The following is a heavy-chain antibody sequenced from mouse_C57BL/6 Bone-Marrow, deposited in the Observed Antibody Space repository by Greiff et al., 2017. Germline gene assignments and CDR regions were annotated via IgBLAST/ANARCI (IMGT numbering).Heavy chain of an antibody. Sequence: QVQLQQSGPELVKPGASVKISCKASGYAFSSSWMNWVKQRPGEGLVGIGRIYPGDGDTNYNGKLKGKATLTPDKSSSTAYMQLSSLTSEDSAVYFCARSGDYYWYFDVWGTGTTVTVSS. CDR2: IYPGDGDT. D-gene: IGHD2-4*01. J-gene: IGHJ1*03. CDR1: GYAFSSSW. V-gene: IGHV1-82*01. CDR3: ARSGDYYWYFDV.